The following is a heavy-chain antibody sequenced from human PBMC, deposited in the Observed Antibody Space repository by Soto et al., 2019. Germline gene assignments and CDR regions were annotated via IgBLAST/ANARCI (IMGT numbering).Heavy chain of an antibody. CDR3: ARAAGCSGDSCAFDP. J-gene: IGHJ5*02. CDR2: IYYSGST. CDR1: GGSVSSGSYY. D-gene: IGHD2-15*01. Sequence: PFETLSLTCTVSGGSVSSGSYYWSWIRQPPGKGLEWIGYIYYSGSTNYNPSLKSRVTISVDTSKNQFSLKLSSVTAADTAVYYGARAAGCSGDSCAFDPWGQGTLVTVSS. V-gene: IGHV4-61*01.